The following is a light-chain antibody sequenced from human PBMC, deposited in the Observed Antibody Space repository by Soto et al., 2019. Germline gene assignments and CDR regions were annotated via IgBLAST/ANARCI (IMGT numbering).Light chain of an antibody. Sequence: EIVMTQSPATLSVSPGDRATLSCRASQSIGRNLVWCQQKPGQAHRLLIYGASSRATGIPARFSGSGSGTEFTLTISSLQSEDFAVYYCKQYDNWLRTVGQGNKVDIK. CDR1: QSIGRN. CDR3: KQYDNWLRT. J-gene: IGKJ1*01. V-gene: IGKV3-15*01. CDR2: GAS.